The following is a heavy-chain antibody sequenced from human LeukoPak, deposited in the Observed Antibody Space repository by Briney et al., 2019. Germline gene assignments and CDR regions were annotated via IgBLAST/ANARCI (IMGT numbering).Heavy chain of an antibody. D-gene: IGHD6-19*01. V-gene: IGHV6-1*01. CDR2: TYYRSKWYN. CDR3: ARDFGTTGWHTFDY. CDR1: GDSVSSKNGA. Sequence: SQTLSLTCVVSGDSVSSKNGAWNWIRQSPSRGLEWLGRTYYRSKWYNDYAESMEGRMTISQDTSKNQYSLHLNSVTPDDTAVYFCARDFGTTGWHTFDYWGQGTLVTVSS. J-gene: IGHJ4*02.